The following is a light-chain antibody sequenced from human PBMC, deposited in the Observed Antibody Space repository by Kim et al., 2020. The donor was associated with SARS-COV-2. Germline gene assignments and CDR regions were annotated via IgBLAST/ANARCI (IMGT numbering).Light chain of an antibody. CDR1: PSVSSRH. Sequence: PGERATLSCAASPSVSSRHLAWYQQKPGLAPSLLIYDASSRATGIPDRFSGSGSGTDFTLTISRLEPEDFAVYYCQHYDNSLTFGGETKVDIK. J-gene: IGKJ4*01. CDR3: QHYDNSLT. V-gene: IGKV3D-20*01. CDR2: DAS.